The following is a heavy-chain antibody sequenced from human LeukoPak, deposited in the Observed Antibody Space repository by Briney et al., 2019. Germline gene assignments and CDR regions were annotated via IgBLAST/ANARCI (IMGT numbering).Heavy chain of an antibody. V-gene: IGHV3-23*01. D-gene: IGHD3-3*01. J-gene: IGHJ4*02. CDR2: ISGSGGST. Sequence: GGSLRLSCAASGFTFSSYAMSWVRQSPGKGLEWVSAISGSGGSTYYADSVKGRFTISRDNSKNTLYLQMDSLRAEDTAVYYCARDRAWNYFDYWGQGTLVTVSS. CDR3: ARDRAWNYFDY. CDR1: GFTFSSYA.